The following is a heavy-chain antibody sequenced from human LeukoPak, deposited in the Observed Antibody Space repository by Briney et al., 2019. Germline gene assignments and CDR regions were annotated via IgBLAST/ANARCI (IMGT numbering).Heavy chain of an antibody. J-gene: IGHJ4*02. CDR1: GGSISSGGYY. CDR3: ARDFAGGNDY. V-gene: IGHV4-31*03. D-gene: IGHD4-23*01. CDR2: IYYSGST. Sequence: SSETLSLPCTVSGGSISSGGYYWSWIRQHPGKGLEWIGYIYYSGSTYYNPSLKSRVTISVDTSKNQFSLKLSSVTAADTAVYYCARDFAGGNDYWGQGTLVTVSS.